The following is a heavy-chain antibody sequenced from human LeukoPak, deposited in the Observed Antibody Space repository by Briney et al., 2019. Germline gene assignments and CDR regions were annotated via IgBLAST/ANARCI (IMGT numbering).Heavy chain of an antibody. Sequence: SVKVSCKASGGTFSSYAISWVRQAPGQGLEWMGGIIPIFGTANYAQKFQGRVTITTDESTSTAYMELSSLRSEDTAVYYCARALSISLSDAFDIWGQGAMVTVSS. D-gene: IGHD3-3*01. CDR3: ARALSISLSDAFDI. V-gene: IGHV1-69*05. J-gene: IGHJ3*02. CDR1: GGTFSSYA. CDR2: IIPIFGTA.